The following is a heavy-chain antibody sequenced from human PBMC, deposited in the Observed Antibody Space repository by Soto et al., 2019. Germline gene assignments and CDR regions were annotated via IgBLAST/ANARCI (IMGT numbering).Heavy chain of an antibody. Sequence: SGPTLVNPTETLTLTCTVSGFSLSNARMGVSWIRQPPGKALEWLAHIFSNDEKSYSTSLKSRLTISKDTSKSQVVLTMTNMDPVDTATYYCSRIQGIAVAGTPDGFDYWGQGTLVTGPS. J-gene: IGHJ4*02. CDR1: GFSLSNARMG. V-gene: IGHV2-26*01. CDR3: SRIQGIAVAGTPDGFDY. CDR2: IFSNDEK. D-gene: IGHD6-19*01.